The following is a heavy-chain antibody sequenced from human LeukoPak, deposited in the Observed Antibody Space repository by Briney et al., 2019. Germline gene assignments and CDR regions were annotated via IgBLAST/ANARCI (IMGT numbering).Heavy chain of an antibody. CDR2: ISSSSNTI. J-gene: IGHJ3*02. CDR1: GFTFSSYS. D-gene: IGHD3-22*01. V-gene: IGHV3-48*02. Sequence: PGGSLRLSCAASGFTFSSYSMNWVRQAPGKRLEWVSYISSSSNTIYYAHSVKGRFTISRDNATNSLYLQMNGLRDEDTAVYFCARYYYDSSASYYGAFDIWGQGTMVTVSS. CDR3: ARYYYDSSASYYGAFDI.